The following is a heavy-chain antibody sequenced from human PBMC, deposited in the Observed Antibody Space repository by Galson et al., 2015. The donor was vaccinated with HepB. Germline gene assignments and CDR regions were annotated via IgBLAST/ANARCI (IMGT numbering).Heavy chain of an antibody. CDR1: GGTFSTYA. V-gene: IGHV1-69*13. Sequence: SVKVSCKASGGTFSTYAICWVRQGPGQALEWMGGITPMFGIPNYAQKFQGRVTITADESTSTAYMELSSLRSEDTAVYYCARGLEDFGLAAAMRGVYNLDHWGQGTQVTVSS. J-gene: IGHJ1*01. D-gene: IGHD2-2*01. CDR2: ITPMFGIP. CDR3: ARGLEDFGLAAAMRGVYNLDH.